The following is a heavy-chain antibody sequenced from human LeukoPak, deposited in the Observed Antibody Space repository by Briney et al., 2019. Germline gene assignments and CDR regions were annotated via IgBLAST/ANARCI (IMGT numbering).Heavy chain of an antibody. CDR3: AKRDYYDSSGYASLFDH. CDR2: ISGNGGKV. J-gene: IGHJ4*02. CDR1: GFTFSNYA. Sequence: PGGSLRLSCAASGFTFSNYAMAWVRQAPGKGLEWVSGISGNGGKVYYADSVKGRFTISRDNFKNTLDLQMNSLRGEDTAVYFCAKRDYYDSSGYASLFDHWGRGTLATVS. V-gene: IGHV3-23*01. D-gene: IGHD3-22*01.